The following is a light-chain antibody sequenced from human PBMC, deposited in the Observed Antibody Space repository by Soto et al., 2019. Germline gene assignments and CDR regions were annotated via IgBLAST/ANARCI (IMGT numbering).Light chain of an antibody. V-gene: IGLV2-14*01. CDR1: SGDVDAFDY. Sequence: QSVLAQPASVSGSPGQSITISCTGTSGDVDAFDYVSWYQQHPGKAPKLMIFEVSDRPSGVSDRFSGSKSGSTASLTISGLQAEDEADYYCSSYTSSSTLYVFGTGTKVTIL. CDR2: EVS. CDR3: SSYTSSSTLYV. J-gene: IGLJ1*01.